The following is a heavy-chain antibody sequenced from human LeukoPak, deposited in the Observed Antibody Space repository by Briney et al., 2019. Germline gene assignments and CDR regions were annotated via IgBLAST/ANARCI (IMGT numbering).Heavy chain of an antibody. CDR3: ARGRSYYDSSGYQGWFDP. D-gene: IGHD3-22*01. CDR2: IKQDGSDK. V-gene: IGHV3-7*01. CDR1: GFTFSSYW. J-gene: IGHJ5*02. Sequence: GGSLRLSCAASGFTFSSYWMSWVRQAPGKGREWVANIKQDGSDKYYADSVKGRFTISRDNAKNSLYLQMNSLRAEDTAVDYCARGRSYYDSSGYQGWFDPWGQGTLVTVSS.